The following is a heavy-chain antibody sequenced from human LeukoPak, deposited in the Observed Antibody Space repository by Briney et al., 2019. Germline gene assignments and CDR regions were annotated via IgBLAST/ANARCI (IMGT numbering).Heavy chain of an antibody. CDR2: IKPDGSEK. CDR3: AKESAYDSSAEGAFDI. Sequence: PGGSLRLSCAASEFTFSSYWMNWVRQAPGKGLEWVANIKPDGSEKNYVDSVKGRFTISRDNAKNPLYLQMNSLRAEDTAVYYCAKESAYDSSAEGAFDIWGQGTMVTVSS. CDR1: EFTFSSYW. V-gene: IGHV3-7*01. D-gene: IGHD3-22*01. J-gene: IGHJ3*02.